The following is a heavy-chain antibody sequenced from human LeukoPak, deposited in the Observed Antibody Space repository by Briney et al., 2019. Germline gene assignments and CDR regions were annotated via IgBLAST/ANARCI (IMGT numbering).Heavy chain of an antibody. CDR2: ISCSGDTI. Sequence: PGVSLTLLCTASGFIFCLYEKNGARQSTGRGLEWVTYISCSGDTIDHADSVQGRFTISRDNDKNSLYLQMNSLRAEDTAVYYCARPESYGGCLPIHYWGQGTLVTVSS. CDR3: ARPESYGGCLPIHY. V-gene: IGHV3-48*03. D-gene: IGHD2-15*01. CDR1: GFIFCLYE. J-gene: IGHJ4*02.